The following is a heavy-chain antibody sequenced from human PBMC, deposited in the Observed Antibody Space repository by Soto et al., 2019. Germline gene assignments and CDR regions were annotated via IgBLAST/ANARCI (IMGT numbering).Heavy chain of an antibody. V-gene: IGHV3-23*01. J-gene: IGHJ4*02. CDR3: AKDVVIRYFDWFDY. D-gene: IGHD3-9*01. CDR1: GFTFGRYA. Sequence: EVKLLESGGGLVQSGGSLRLSCAGSGFTFGRYALSWVRQAPGKGLEWVSTISSSGGSTWYADSVKGRFTISRDNSGSTVYLQMNSLRAEVTAVYYCAKDVVIRYFDWFDYWGQGTLVTVSS. CDR2: ISSSGGST.